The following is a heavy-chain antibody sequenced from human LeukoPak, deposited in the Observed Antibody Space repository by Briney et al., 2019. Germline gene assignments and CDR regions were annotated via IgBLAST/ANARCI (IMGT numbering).Heavy chain of an antibody. CDR2: ISYDGSNK. D-gene: IGHD3-22*01. Sequence: GGSLRLSCAASGFTFSSYGMHWVRQAPGKGLEWVVVISYDGSNKYYADSVKGRFTISRDNSKNTLYLQMNSLRAEDTAVYYCAKTPYDSSGYDYWGQGTLVTVSS. CDR3: AKTPYDSSGYDY. CDR1: GFTFSSYG. V-gene: IGHV3-30*18. J-gene: IGHJ4*02.